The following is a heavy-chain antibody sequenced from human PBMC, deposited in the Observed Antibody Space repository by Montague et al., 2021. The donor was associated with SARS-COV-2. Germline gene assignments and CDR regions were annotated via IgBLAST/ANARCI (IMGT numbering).Heavy chain of an antibody. CDR1: GDSIDSGDW. CDR3: ARVPLVGPTAGTSDY. D-gene: IGHD1-1*01. V-gene: IGHV4-4*02. J-gene: IGHJ4*02. Sequence: SETLSLTCTVSGDSIDSGDWWSWVRQAPGRGLEFIGEIHHSGGTNYNPSLRSRVTMSVDKCKNQFSLSLSSVTAADTAVYYCARVPLVGPTAGTSDYWGLGTLVAVSS. CDR2: IHHSGGT.